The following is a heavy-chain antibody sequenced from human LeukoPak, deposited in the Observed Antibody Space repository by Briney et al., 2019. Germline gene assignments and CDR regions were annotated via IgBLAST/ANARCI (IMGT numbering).Heavy chain of an antibody. J-gene: IGHJ4*02. V-gene: IGHV3-11*01. D-gene: IGHD3-3*01. CDR2: ISSSGSTI. CDR1: GFTFSDYY. Sequence: PGGSLRLSCAASGFTFSDYYMSWIRQAPGKGLEWVSYISSSGSTIYYADSVKGRFTISRDNAKNSLYLQMNSLRAEDTAVYYCARDLGSPTYYDFWSGYLDPDYWGQGTLVTVSS. CDR3: ARDLGSPTYYDFWSGYLDPDY.